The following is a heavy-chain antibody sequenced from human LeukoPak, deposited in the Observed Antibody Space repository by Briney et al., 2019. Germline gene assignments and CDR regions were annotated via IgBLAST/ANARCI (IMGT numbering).Heavy chain of an antibody. CDR2: IYTSGST. V-gene: IGHV4-61*02. J-gene: IGHJ6*03. CDR3: ARTPYYYDSSGYYYYYYYMDV. D-gene: IGHD3-22*01. CDR1: GGSISSGSYY. Sequence: SETLSLTCTVSGGSISSGSYYWSWIRQPAGKGLEWIGRIYTSGSTNYNPSLKSRVTISVDTSKNQFSLKLSSVTAADTAVYYCARTPYYYDSSGYYYYYYYMDVWGKGTTVTIS.